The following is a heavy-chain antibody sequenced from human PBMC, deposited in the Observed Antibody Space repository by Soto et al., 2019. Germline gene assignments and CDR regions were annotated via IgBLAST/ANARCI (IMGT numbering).Heavy chain of an antibody. CDR1: GGSISSGDYY. D-gene: IGHD3-22*01. V-gene: IGHV4-30-4*01. J-gene: IGHJ4*02. CDR3: ASSDTYYYDSSGYYHFDY. Sequence: SETLSLTCTFSGGSISSGDYYWSWIRQPPGKGLEWIGYIYYSGSTYYNPSLKSRVTISVDTSKNQFSLKLSSVTAADTAVYYRASSDTYYYDSSGYYHFDYWGQGTLVTVSS. CDR2: IYYSGST.